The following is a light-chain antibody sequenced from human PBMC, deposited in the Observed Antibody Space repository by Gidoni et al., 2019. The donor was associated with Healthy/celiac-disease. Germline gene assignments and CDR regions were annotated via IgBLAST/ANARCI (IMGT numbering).Light chain of an antibody. Sequence: DIQMTQAPSSLSASVGDRVTITCRASQGISSDLNWYQQKPGKAPKLLIYAASSLQSGVPSRFSGSGSGTDFTLTISSLQPEDFATYYCQQSYSTPPTFGGGTKVEIK. CDR3: QQSYSTPPT. V-gene: IGKV1-39*01. CDR2: AAS. J-gene: IGKJ4*01. CDR1: QGISSD.